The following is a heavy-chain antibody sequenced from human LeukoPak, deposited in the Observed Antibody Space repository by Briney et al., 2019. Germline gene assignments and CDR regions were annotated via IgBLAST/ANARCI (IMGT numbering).Heavy chain of an antibody. CDR3: ARGKGSWNYALTLGDYYGMDV. CDR1: GFTFSDYY. V-gene: IGHV3-11*06. D-gene: IGHD1-7*01. CDR2: ISSSSSYT. J-gene: IGHJ6*02. Sequence: GGSLRLSCAASGFTFSDYYMSWIRQAPGKGLEWVSYISSSSSYTNYADSVKGRFTISRDNAKNSLYLQMNSLRAEDTAVYYCARGKGSWNYALTLGDYYGMDVWGQGTTVTVSS.